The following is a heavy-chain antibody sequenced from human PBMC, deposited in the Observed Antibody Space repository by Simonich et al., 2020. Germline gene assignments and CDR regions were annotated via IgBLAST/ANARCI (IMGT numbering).Heavy chain of an antibody. J-gene: IGHJ3*02. V-gene: IGHV3-21*01. CDR2: ISSISSYR. CDR3: AREQARGGAFDI. CDR1: GFTLSSYS. Sequence: EVQLVESGGGLVKPGGSLRLSCAASGFTLSSYSMNWVRQAPGKGQVGVSSISSISSYRYHADSVKGRFTISRDNAKNSLYLQMNSLRAEDTAVYYCAREQARGGAFDIWGQGTMVTVSS. D-gene: IGHD3-16*01.